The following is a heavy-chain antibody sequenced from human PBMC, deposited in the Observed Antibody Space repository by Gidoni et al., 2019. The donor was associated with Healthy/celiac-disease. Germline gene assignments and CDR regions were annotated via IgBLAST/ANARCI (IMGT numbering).Heavy chain of an antibody. CDR3: ARGKRGSTSFTYYYYYGMDV. CDR2: INHSGST. D-gene: IGHD2-2*01. J-gene: IGHJ6*02. CDR1: GGSFRGYS. V-gene: IGHV4-34*01. Sequence: QVQLQQWGAGLLKPSETLSLTCAVYGGSFRGYSWSWIRQPPGKGLEWIGEINHSGSTTYNPSLKSRVTISVDTSKNQFSLKLSSVTAADTAVYYCARGKRGSTSFTYYYYYGMDVWGQGTTVTVSS.